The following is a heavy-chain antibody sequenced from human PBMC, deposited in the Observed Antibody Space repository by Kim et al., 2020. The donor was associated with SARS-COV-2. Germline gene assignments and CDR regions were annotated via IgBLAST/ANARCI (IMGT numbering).Heavy chain of an antibody. CDR3: ARSGPYYYDSSNAFDI. V-gene: IGHV4-59*01. J-gene: IGHJ3*02. D-gene: IGHD3-22*01. Sequence: SETLSLTCTVSGGSISSYYWSWIRQPPGKGLEWIGYIYYSGSTNYNPSLKSRVTISVDTSKNQFSLKLSSVTAADTAVYYCARSGPYYYDSSNAFDIWGQGTMVTVSS. CDR2: IYYSGST. CDR1: GGSISSYY.